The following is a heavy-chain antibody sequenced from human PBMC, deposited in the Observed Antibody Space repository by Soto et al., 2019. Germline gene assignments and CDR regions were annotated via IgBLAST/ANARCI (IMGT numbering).Heavy chain of an antibody. Sequence: SVSNAWMNWVRQAPGKGLEWVGRIKSKTDGGTTDYAAPVKGRFTISRDDSKNTLYLQMNSLKTEDTAVYYCTTDLGKDDAFDILGQGTMVTVSS. D-gene: IGHD7-27*01. CDR2: IKSKTDGGTT. J-gene: IGHJ3*02. V-gene: IGHV3-15*07. CDR1: SVSNAW. CDR3: TTDLGKDDAFDI.